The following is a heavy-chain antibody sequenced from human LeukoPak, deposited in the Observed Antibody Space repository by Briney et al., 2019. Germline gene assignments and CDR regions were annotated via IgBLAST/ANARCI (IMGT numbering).Heavy chain of an antibody. CDR1: GGSISSGSYY. CDR2: IYYSGST. CDR3: ARDVNSNGSPSDY. V-gene: IGHV4-61*10. D-gene: IGHD1-26*01. Sequence: PSQTLSLTCTVSGGSISSGSYYWSWIRQPAGKGLEWIGYIYYSGSTNYNPSLKSRVTISVDTSKNQFSLKLSSVTAADTAVYYCARDVNSNGSPSDYWGQGTLVTVSS. J-gene: IGHJ4*02.